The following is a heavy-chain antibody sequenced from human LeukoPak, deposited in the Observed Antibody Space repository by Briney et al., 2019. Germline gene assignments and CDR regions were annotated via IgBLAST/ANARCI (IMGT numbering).Heavy chain of an antibody. J-gene: IGHJ5*02. Sequence: GESLKISCKGSGLDLNDYWIGWVRQMPGKGLEWMGIISPSRSETQYTLPFQGQVTLSVDKSTSTAYLQWSSLKASDTAIYYCAWRKYFSTWLEPWGQGTLVTVSS. CDR1: GLDLNDYW. V-gene: IGHV5-51*03. CDR2: ISPSRSET. D-gene: IGHD2/OR15-2a*01. CDR3: AWRKYFSTWLEP.